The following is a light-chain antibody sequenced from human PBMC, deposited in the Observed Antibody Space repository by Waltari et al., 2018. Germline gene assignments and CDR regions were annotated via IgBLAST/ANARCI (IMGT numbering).Light chain of an antibody. CDR3: ETGGHGTWV. Sequence: QLVLTQSPSASASLGASVKLTCPLSSGHITNVIAWHQPQPGKGPRYLMKVNSDGSHRKGDDIPDRFAGSGSGPERYRTISSLQSEDEADYYCETGGHGTWVFGGGTKLTVL. J-gene: IGLJ3*02. V-gene: IGLV4-69*01. CDR1: SGHITNV. CDR2: VNSDGSH.